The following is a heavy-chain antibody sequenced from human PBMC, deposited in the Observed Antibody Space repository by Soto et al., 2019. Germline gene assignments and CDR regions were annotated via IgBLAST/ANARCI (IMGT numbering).Heavy chain of an antibody. CDR2: IYPGDSDT. D-gene: IGHD6-13*01. J-gene: IGHJ4*02. Sequence: GESLKISCKGSGYSFTSYWIGWVRQMPGKGLEWMGIIYPGDSDTRYSPSFQGQVTISADKSISTAYLQWSSLKASDTAMYYCARTWGIAPAGTFYFDYWGKGTLVTVAS. V-gene: IGHV5-51*01. CDR1: GYSFTSYW. CDR3: ARTWGIAPAGTFYFDY.